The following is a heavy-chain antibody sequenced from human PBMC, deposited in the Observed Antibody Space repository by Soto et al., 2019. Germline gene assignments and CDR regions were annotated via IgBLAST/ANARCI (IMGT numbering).Heavy chain of an antibody. CDR3: AGKGSGSSRGDYFDY. Sequence: QLQLQESGPGLVKPSETLSLTCTVSGGSISSSNYYWGWIRQPPGKGLEWIGGIYYSGSTYYNPSLKSRVTISVDTSKNQFSLKLSSVTAADTAVYYCAGKGSGSSRGDYFDYWGQGTLVTVSS. CDR2: IYYSGST. CDR1: GGSISSSNYY. J-gene: IGHJ4*02. V-gene: IGHV4-39*01. D-gene: IGHD1-26*01.